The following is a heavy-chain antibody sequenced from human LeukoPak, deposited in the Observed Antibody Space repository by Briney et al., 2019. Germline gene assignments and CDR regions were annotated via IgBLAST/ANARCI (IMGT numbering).Heavy chain of an antibody. CDR1: GYTFTSYA. Sequence: ASVKVSCKAFGYTFTSYAMNWVRQAPGQGLEWMGWINTNTGNPTYAQGYTGRFVFSLDTSVSTAYLQISSLKAEDTAVYYCAREDLAAQYYFDYWGQGTLVTVSS. CDR3: AREDLAAQYYFDY. CDR2: INTNTGNP. V-gene: IGHV7-4-1*02. J-gene: IGHJ4*02. D-gene: IGHD6-6*01.